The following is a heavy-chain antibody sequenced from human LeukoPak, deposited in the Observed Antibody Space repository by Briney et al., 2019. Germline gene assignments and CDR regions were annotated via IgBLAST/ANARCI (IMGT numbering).Heavy chain of an antibody. J-gene: IGHJ4*02. V-gene: IGHV3-11*04. CDR2: ISNSGSTI. CDR3: ARGRYSYGTLFDY. CDR1: GFTFSDYY. D-gene: IGHD5-18*01. Sequence: GGSLRLSCAASGFTFSDYYMSWIRQAPGKGLEWVSYISNSGSTIYYADSVKGRFFISRDNAKNSLYLQMNSLRAEDTAVYYCARGRYSYGTLFDYWGQGTLVTVSS.